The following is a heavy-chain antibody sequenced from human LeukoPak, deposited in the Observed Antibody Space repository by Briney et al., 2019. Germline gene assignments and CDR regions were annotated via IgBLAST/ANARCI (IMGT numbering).Heavy chain of an antibody. J-gene: IGHJ3*02. CDR1: GYTFINYW. CDR3: ARLPYGSGSYDAFDI. V-gene: IGHV5-51*01. D-gene: IGHD3-10*01. CDR2: IYPGDSDT. Sequence: GESLKISCKGSGYTFINYWIGWVRQMPGKGLEWMGIIYPGDSDTRYSPSFQGQVTFSADKSVSTAYLQWSSLKASDTAMYYCARLPYGSGSYDAFDIWGQGTMVIVSS.